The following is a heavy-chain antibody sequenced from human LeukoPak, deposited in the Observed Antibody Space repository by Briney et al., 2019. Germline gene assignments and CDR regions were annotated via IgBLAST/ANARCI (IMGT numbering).Heavy chain of an antibody. CDR3: ARAHELYSSSSGPYGY. CDR1: GYTFTSYY. V-gene: IGHV1-46*01. Sequence: ASVKVSCKASGYTFTSYYMHWVRQAPGQGLEWMGIINPSGGSTSYAQKFQGRVTMTRDTSPSTVYMELSSLRSEDTAVYYCARAHELYSSSSGPYGYWGQGTLVTVSS. D-gene: IGHD6-6*01. CDR2: INPSGGST. J-gene: IGHJ4*02.